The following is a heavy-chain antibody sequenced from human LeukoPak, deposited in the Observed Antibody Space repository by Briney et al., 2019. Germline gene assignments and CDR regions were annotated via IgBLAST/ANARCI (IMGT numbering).Heavy chain of an antibody. CDR1: GFTFSSYA. CDR2: ISGSGGST. CDR3: AKGPIVVVPAALLTTTGQPFDY. J-gene: IGHJ4*02. D-gene: IGHD2-2*01. V-gene: IGHV3-23*01. Sequence: PGGSLRLSCAASGFTFSSYAMSWVHQAPGKGLEWVSAISGSGGSTYYADSVKGRFTISRDNSKNTLYLQMNSLRAEGTAVYYCAKGPIVVVPAALLTTTGQPFDYGGQGTLVTVSA.